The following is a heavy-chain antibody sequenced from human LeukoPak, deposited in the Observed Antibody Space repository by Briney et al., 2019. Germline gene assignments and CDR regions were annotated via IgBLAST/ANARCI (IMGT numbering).Heavy chain of an antibody. D-gene: IGHD3-22*01. CDR3: ARHAFGSGSNNWFDP. CDR1: GYTFTSYW. Sequence: GESLKISCKGSGYTFTSYWIGWVRQMPGKGLEWMGIIYPGDSDTRYSPSFQGQVTISADKSISTAYVQWSSLKASDTAMYYCARHAFGSGSNNWFDPWGQGTLVTVSS. J-gene: IGHJ5*02. CDR2: IYPGDSDT. V-gene: IGHV5-51*01.